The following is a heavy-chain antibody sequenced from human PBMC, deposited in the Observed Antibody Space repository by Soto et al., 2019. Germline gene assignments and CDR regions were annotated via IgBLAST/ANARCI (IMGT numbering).Heavy chain of an antibody. J-gene: IGHJ4*02. CDR2: IYYSGST. CDR1: GGSISSGGYY. CDR3: STNLRYSYGPSDY. Sequence: QVQLQESGPGLVKPSQTLSLTCTVSGGSISSGGYYWSWIRQHPGKGLEWVGYIYYSGSTYYNPSIKSRITITVQTSKNQFPLKVISVTAADTAVYYCSTNLRYSYGPSDYWGQGTLVTVSS. D-gene: IGHD5-18*01. V-gene: IGHV4-31*08.